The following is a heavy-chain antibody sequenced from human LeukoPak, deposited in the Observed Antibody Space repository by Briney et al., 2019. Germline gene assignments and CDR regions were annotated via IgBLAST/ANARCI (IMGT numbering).Heavy chain of an antibody. CDR3: ARRIAANWFDP. Sequence: NPSETLSLTCTVSGGSISSSSYYWGWIRQPPGKGLEWIGSIYYSGSTYYNPSLKSRVTISVDTSKNQFSLKLSSVTAADTAVYYCARRIAANWFDPWGQGTLVTASS. V-gene: IGHV4-39*01. D-gene: IGHD6-13*01. J-gene: IGHJ5*02. CDR1: GGSISSSSYY. CDR2: IYYSGST.